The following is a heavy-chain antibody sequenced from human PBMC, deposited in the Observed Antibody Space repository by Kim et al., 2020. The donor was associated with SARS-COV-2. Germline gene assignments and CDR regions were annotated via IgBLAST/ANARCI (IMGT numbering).Heavy chain of an antibody. V-gene: IGHV4-39*01. CDR2: IYYSGST. D-gene: IGHD5-18*01. J-gene: IGHJ3*02. Sequence: SETLSLTCTVSGGSISSSSFYWGWIRQPPGKGLEWIGSIYYSGSTYYNPSLKSRVTMSVDTSKNQFSLKLSSVTAADTAVYYCARLGYSYNYPDVFDMWGQGTMVTVSS. CDR1: GGSISSSSFY. CDR3: ARLGYSYNYPDVFDM.